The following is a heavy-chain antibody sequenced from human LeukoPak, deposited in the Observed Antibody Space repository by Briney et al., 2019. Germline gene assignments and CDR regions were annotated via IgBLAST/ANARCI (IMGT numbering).Heavy chain of an antibody. CDR3: ATADWESFYFDS. CDR2: TYYSEGT. V-gene: IGHV4-31*03. CDR1: GGSVSRGGYY. D-gene: IGHD1-26*01. J-gene: IGHJ4*02. Sequence: SETLSLTCTVSGGSVSRGGYYWNWIRQHPGKGLEWIGFTYYSEGTYYNPSLMSRITISVDISQNQFSLKMRDVTAADTAVYFCATADWESFYFDSWGQGALVAVSS.